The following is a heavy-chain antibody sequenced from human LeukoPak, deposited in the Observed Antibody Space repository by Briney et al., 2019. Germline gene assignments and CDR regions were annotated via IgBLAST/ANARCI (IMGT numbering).Heavy chain of an antibody. Sequence: GGSLRLSCAASGFSFSTYGMHWVRQAPGKGLEWVALIWNAGTNTYYADSVKGRFTISRDNSKNTLYLQMNSLRAEDTAVYYCAKSGSYSPPHWFDPWGQGTLVTVSS. CDR2: IWNAGTNT. J-gene: IGHJ5*02. V-gene: IGHV3-33*06. CDR1: GFSFSTYG. D-gene: IGHD1-26*01. CDR3: AKSGSYSPPHWFDP.